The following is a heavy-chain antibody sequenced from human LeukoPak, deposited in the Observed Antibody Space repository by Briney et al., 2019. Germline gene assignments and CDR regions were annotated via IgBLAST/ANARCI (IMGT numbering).Heavy chain of an antibody. CDR3: ARQTGSGLFILP. CDR2: IYYSGNT. D-gene: IGHD3/OR15-3a*01. J-gene: IGHJ4*02. Sequence: SETLSLTCTVSGYSISSDYYWGWIRQPPGKGLEWIGSIYYSGNTYYNASLKSQVSISIDTSKNQFSLRLTSVTAADTAVYYCARQTGSGLFILPGGQGTLVTVSS. V-gene: IGHV4-38-2*02. CDR1: GYSISSDYY.